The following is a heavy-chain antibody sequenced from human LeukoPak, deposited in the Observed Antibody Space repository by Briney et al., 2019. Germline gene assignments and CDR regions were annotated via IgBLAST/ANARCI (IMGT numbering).Heavy chain of an antibody. J-gene: IGHJ4*02. CDR3: ARVHNDYGDSKSFDY. CDR1: GGSFSGYY. V-gene: IGHV4-34*01. CDR2: INHSGST. D-gene: IGHD4-17*01. Sequence: SETLSLTCAVYGGSFSGYYWSWIRQPPGKGLEWIGEINHSGSTNYNPSLKSRVTISVDTSKNQFSLKLSSVTAADTAVYYCARVHNDYGDSKSFDYWGQGTLVTVSS.